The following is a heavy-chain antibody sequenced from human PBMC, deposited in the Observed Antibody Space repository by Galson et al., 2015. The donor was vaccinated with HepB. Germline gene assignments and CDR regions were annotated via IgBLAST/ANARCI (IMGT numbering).Heavy chain of an antibody. CDR1: GFPFSKVW. J-gene: IGHJ6*02. CDR2: IKTNTDGGTI. V-gene: IGHV3-15*01. D-gene: IGHD3-3*01. Sequence: SLRLSCAASGFPFSKVWMNWVRQAPGKGLEWVARIKTNTDGGTIDSAASVKGRFTISRDDPESTLYLQMNSLKSEDTGVYYCATEAYDLWKGGNGMDVWGQGTTVTVS. CDR3: ATEAYDLWKGGNGMDV.